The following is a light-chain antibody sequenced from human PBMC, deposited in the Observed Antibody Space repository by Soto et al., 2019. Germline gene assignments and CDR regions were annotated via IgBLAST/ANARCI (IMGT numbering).Light chain of an antibody. Sequence: DIQMTQSPSALSASVGDSITITSRASQSITTWLAWYQRKPGGAPNLLIYDASRLQSGVPSRFRGSGSGTEFPLTISSLQPADSATYYCQQYESYSWTFGQGNKV. CDR1: QSITTW. CDR2: DAS. V-gene: IGKV1-5*01. J-gene: IGKJ1*01. CDR3: QQYESYSWT.